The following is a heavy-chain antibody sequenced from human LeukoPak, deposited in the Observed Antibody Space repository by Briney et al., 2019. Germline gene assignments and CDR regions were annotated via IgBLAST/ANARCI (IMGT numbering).Heavy chain of an antibody. J-gene: IGHJ4*02. D-gene: IGHD1-1*01. V-gene: IGHV3-11*04. CDR1: GFTFSDYY. Sequence: GGSLRLSCAASGFTFSDYYMNWIRQAPGKGLEWVSYISGRDTTIYYIDSVKGRFTISRDNARNSLYLQMNSLRAEDTAVYYCARGGWNDDAYYFDYWGQGTLVTVSS. CDR2: ISGRDTTI. CDR3: ARGGWNDDAYYFDY.